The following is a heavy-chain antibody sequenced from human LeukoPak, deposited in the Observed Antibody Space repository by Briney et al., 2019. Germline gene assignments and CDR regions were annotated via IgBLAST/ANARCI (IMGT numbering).Heavy chain of an antibody. J-gene: IGHJ3*02. V-gene: IGHV1-69*04. Sequence: SVKVSRKASGGTLNTYAISWVRQAPGQGLEWMGRVVPIPDITNYAQTFQGRLTITADKSTTTSYMELRSLRSDDTAVYYCAREYCGGDCYSDFAFDIWGQGTMVTVSS. CDR1: GGTLNTYA. CDR3: AREYCGGDCYSDFAFDI. CDR2: VVPIPDIT. D-gene: IGHD2-21*02.